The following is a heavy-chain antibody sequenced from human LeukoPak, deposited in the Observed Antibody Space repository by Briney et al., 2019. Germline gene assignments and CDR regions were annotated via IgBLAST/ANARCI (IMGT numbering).Heavy chain of an antibody. CDR1: GYTFTGYY. CDR2: INPNSGGT. Sequence: ASVKVSCKASGYTFTGYYIHWVRQAPGQGLEWMGWINPNSGGTNYAQKFQGRVTMTRDTSFSTAYMELGRLESDDTAEYYCARRGAVPVEYLQYWGQGTLVTVSS. J-gene: IGHJ1*01. V-gene: IGHV1-2*02. CDR3: ARRGAVPVEYLQY. D-gene: IGHD6-19*01.